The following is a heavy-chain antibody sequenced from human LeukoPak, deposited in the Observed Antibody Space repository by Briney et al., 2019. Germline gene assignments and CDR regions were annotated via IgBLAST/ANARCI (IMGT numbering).Heavy chain of an antibody. CDR2: INPNSGGT. CDR3: ARDGIYGDYSDWGGSWYYYYYMDV. Sequence: GASVKVSCKASGYTFTGYYMHWVRQAPGQGLEWMGWINPNSGGTNYAQKFQGRVTMTRDMSTSTVYMELSSLRSEDTAVYYCARDGIYGDYSDWGGSWYYYYYMDVWGKGTTVTVSS. D-gene: IGHD4-17*01. CDR1: GYTFTGYY. V-gene: IGHV1-2*02. J-gene: IGHJ6*03.